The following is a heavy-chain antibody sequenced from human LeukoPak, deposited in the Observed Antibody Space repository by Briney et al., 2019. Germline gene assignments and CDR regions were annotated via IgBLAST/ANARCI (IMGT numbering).Heavy chain of an antibody. CDR3: AKDNRRHYTSGPNPDSLH. CDR2: ISWNSGSI. D-gene: IGHD6-19*01. J-gene: IGHJ4*02. V-gene: IGHV3-9*01. Sequence: GGSLRLSCAGSGFIFNNYAMHWVRQPTGKGLEWVSGISWNSGSIDYADSVKGRFTISGDNAKNSLYLQMNSLRVEDTAFYYCAKDNRRHYTSGPNPDSLHWGQGALVTVSS. CDR1: GFIFNNYA.